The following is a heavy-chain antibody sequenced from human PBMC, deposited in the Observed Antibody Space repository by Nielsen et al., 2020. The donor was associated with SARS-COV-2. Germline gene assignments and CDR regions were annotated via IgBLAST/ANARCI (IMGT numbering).Heavy chain of an antibody. CDR3: ARGPLTGGYYGMDV. D-gene: IGHD1-26*01. J-gene: IGHJ6*02. CDR1: GYTFTSYA. V-gene: IGHV1-3*01. CDR2: INAGNGNT. Sequence: ASVKVSCKASGYTFTSYAMHWVRQAPGQRLEWMGWINAGNGNTKYSQKFQGRVTITRDTSASTAYMELSSLRSEDTAVYYCARGPLTGGYYGMDVWGQGTTVTVSS.